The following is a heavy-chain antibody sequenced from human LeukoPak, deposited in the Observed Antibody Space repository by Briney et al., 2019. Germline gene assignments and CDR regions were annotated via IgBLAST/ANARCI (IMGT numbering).Heavy chain of an antibody. Sequence: PGRSLRLSCAASGFTFDDYAMHWVRQAPGKGLEWVSGISWNSGSIGYADSVKGRFTISRDNAKNSLYLQMNSLRAEDTALYYRAKVVGAPGTEYFQHWGQGTLVTVSS. CDR3: AKVVGAPGTEYFQH. CDR2: ISWNSGSI. V-gene: IGHV3-9*01. D-gene: IGHD1-26*01. CDR1: GFTFDDYA. J-gene: IGHJ1*01.